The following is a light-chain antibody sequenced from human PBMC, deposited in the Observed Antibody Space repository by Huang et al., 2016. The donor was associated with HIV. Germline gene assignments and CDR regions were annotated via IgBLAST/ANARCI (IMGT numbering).Light chain of an antibody. CDR3: QQYDIHPLT. Sequence: IRMTQSPSSLSASTGDRVTITCRANQDINNFLARYQQRPGSVPKLLIYAATTLQSGGPSRVSGNGSGTDFTLTIGCLQSEDVATYYCQQYDIHPLTFGPGTRVDIK. J-gene: IGKJ3*01. CDR2: AAT. V-gene: IGKV1-8*01. CDR1: QDINNF.